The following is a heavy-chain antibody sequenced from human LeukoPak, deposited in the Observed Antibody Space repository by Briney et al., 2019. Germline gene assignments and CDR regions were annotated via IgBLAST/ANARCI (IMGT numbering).Heavy chain of an antibody. Sequence: PGGSLRLSCEASGFTFSSFAMSWVRQAPGKGLEWVANIKQDGSEKYYVDSVKGRFTISRDNAKNSLYLQMNSLRAEDTAVYYCAKDYSNSNWGQGTLATVSS. CDR1: GFTFSSFA. CDR2: IKQDGSEK. J-gene: IGHJ4*02. D-gene: IGHD4-11*01. CDR3: AKDYSNSN. V-gene: IGHV3-7*03.